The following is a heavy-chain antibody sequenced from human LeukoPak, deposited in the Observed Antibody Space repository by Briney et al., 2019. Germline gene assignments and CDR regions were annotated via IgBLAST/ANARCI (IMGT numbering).Heavy chain of an antibody. J-gene: IGHJ3*02. Sequence: ASVKVSCKASGGTFSSYAISWVRQAPGQGLEWMGGIIPIFGTANYAQKFQGRVTITTDESTSTAYMELSSLGSEDTAAYYCARDTDGDGYNSENDAFDIWGQGTMVTVSS. CDR3: ARDTDGDGYNSENDAFDI. V-gene: IGHV1-69*05. CDR2: IIPIFGTA. D-gene: IGHD5-24*01. CDR1: GGTFSSYA.